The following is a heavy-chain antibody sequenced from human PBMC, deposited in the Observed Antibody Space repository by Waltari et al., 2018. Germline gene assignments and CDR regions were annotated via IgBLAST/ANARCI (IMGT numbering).Heavy chain of an antibody. D-gene: IGHD4-4*01. V-gene: IGHV1-69*05. Sequence: QVQLVQSGAEVKKPGSSVKVSYKASGGTFSSYAISWVRQAPGQGLEWMGVIMPIFAPADYAQKFQGTVTITPAASTSTGSMELSRLRFVDTAVYYCAPSNDYYLDYWGQGTLVTVSS. CDR3: APSNDYYLDY. CDR2: IMPIFAPA. CDR1: GGTFSSYA. J-gene: IGHJ4*02.